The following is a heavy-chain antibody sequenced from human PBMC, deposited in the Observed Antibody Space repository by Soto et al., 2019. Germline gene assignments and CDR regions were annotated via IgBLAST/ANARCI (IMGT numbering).Heavy chain of an antibody. J-gene: IGHJ4*02. CDR3: EKDRYGDYGGIDY. Sequence: GGSLRLSCAASGFTFSTYAMIWVRQAPGKGLEWVSVITGSGGSTYYADSVKGRFTISRDTSKNTLFLQMNSLRAEDTAVYYWEKDRYGDYGGIDYWGQGPMVPVSP. CDR1: GFTFSTYA. D-gene: IGHD4-17*01. CDR2: ITGSGGST. V-gene: IGHV3-23*01.